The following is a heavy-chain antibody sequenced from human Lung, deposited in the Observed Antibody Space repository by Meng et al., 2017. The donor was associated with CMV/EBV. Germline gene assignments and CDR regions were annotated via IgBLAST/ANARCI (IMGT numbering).Heavy chain of an antibody. D-gene: IGHD3-10*01. V-gene: IGHV4-4*02. CDR3: LRRSGGSV. J-gene: IGHJ1*01. CDR1: GDSITNHNW. CDR2: IPHRGSS. Sequence: QVQLRGSGPALVKPSETLSLTCAVSGDSITNHNWWAWVRQPPGKGLAWIGEIPHRGSSAYNPSLKSRVSMSIDKSKNQFSLKLTSVTAADTAVYHCLRRSGGSVWGQGTLVTVSS.